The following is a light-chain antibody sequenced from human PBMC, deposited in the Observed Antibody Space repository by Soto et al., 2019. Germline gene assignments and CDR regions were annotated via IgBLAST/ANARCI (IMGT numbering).Light chain of an antibody. CDR2: GAS. J-gene: IGKJ1*01. Sequence: IVLTQSPGTLSLSPGERATLSCRASQCVSSNYLAWYQHQKPGQPPRLLVYGASNRATGVPDRFSGSGSGTDFTLAISRLEPEDFGVYYCQQYGGQSWTFGQGTKVEIK. CDR3: QQYGGQSWT. CDR1: QCVSSNY. V-gene: IGKV3-20*01.